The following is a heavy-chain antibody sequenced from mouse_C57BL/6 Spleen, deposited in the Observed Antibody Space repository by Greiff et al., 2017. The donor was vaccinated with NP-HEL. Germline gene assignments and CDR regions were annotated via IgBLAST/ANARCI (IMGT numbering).Heavy chain of an antibody. D-gene: IGHD4-1*02. CDR3: ARPQLGEGFAY. CDR1: GFTFSSYG. CDR2: ISSGGSYT. Sequence: EVQGVESGGDLVKPGGSLKLSCAASGFTFSSYGMSWVRQTPDKRLEWVATISSGGSYTYYPDSVKGRFTISRDNAKNTLYLQMSSLKSEDTAMYYCARPQLGEGFAYWGQGTLVTVSA. J-gene: IGHJ3*01. V-gene: IGHV5-6*01.